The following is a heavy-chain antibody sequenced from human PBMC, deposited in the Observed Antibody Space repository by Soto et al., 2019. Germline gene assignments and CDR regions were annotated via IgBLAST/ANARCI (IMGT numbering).Heavy chain of an antibody. Sequence: SVKVSCKASGGTFSSYAISWVRQAPGQGLEWMGGIIPIFGTANYAQKFQGRVTITADKSTSTAYMELSSLRSEDTAVYYCARGTLRFLEWLSRPYYYYYGMDVWGQGTTVTVSS. CDR3: ARGTLRFLEWLSRPYYYYYGMDV. CDR1: GGTFSSYA. J-gene: IGHJ6*02. V-gene: IGHV1-69*06. D-gene: IGHD3-3*01. CDR2: IIPIFGTA.